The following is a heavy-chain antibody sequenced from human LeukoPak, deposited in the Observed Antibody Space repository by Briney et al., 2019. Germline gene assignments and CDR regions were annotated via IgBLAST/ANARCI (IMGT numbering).Heavy chain of an antibody. D-gene: IGHD1-26*01. Sequence: RGGSLKLSCAASGFTFSSYEMNWVRQAPGQGLEWGSYISSSSSTIYYADSVKGRFTISRDNAKNSLYLQLNSLRAEDTAVYYCARSLVVGATYPYHWGQGTLVTVSS. CDR3: ARSLVVGATYPYH. V-gene: IGHV3-48*01. CDR2: ISSSSSTI. J-gene: IGHJ5*02. CDR1: GFTFSSYE.